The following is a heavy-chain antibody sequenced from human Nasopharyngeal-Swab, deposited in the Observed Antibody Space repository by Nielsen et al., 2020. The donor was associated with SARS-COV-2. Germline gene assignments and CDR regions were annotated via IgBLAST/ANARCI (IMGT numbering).Heavy chain of an antibody. J-gene: IGHJ4*02. CDR3: ARLAARDILFDS. D-gene: IGHD2-15*01. V-gene: IGHV3-48*03. CDR2: ISNSASSI. Sequence: VRQAPGKGLEWVSFISNSASSIYYTDSVKGRFTVSRDNAKNPLYLQMNSLRAEDTALYYCARLAARDILFDSWGQGTLVTVSS.